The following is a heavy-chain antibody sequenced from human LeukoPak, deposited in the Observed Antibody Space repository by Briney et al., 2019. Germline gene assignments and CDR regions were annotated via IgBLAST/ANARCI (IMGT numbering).Heavy chain of an antibody. D-gene: IGHD3-9*01. CDR1: GFTFSSYD. J-gene: IGHJ6*04. CDR2: IWYDGSNK. CDR3: ARDERYYDILAGYDYYGMVV. V-gene: IGHV3-33*08. Sequence: GGSLRLSCAVSGFTFSSYDMHWGRQAPAKGLEWVAVIWYDGSNKYYADSVKGRLTISRDNSKDTLYLQMYSLRAEDTAVYYCARDERYYDILAGYDYYGMVVWGKGTTVTVSS.